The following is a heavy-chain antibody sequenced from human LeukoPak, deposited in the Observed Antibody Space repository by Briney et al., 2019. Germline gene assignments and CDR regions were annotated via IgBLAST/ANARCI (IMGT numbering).Heavy chain of an antibody. Sequence: GGSLRLSCAASGFTFSSYSMNWVRQAPGKGLEWVSYISSSSSTIYYADSVKGRFTISRDNSKNTLYLQMNSLRAEDTAVYYCARDLGYCSSTSCYAPTAWGQGTLVTVSS. CDR2: ISSSSSTI. D-gene: IGHD2-2*01. CDR1: GFTFSSYS. J-gene: IGHJ5*02. CDR3: ARDLGYCSSTSCYAPTA. V-gene: IGHV3-48*01.